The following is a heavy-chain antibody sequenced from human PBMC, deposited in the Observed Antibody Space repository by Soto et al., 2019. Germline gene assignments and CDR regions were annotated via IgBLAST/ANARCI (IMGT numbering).Heavy chain of an antibody. Sequence: SETLSLTCTVSGGSISSGDYYWSWIRQPPGKGLEWIGYSYYSGSTYYNPSLKSRVTISVDTSKNQFSLKLSSVTAADTAVYYCARVSRDSNWGLFDYWGQGTLVTVSS. CDR1: GGSISSGDYY. D-gene: IGHD7-27*01. V-gene: IGHV4-30-4*01. J-gene: IGHJ4*02. CDR3: ARVSRDSNWGLFDY. CDR2: SYYSGST.